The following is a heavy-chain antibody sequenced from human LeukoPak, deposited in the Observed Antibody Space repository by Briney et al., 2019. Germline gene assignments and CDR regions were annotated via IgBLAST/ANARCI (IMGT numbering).Heavy chain of an antibody. V-gene: IGHV3-74*01. Sequence: GRSLRLSCAASGFTFDDYAMHWVRQAPGKGLVWVSVIHSDGSTTAYADSVKGRFSISRDNAKNTVHLEMNSLRDEDTAVYYCARGGVGNFDIWGQGTMVTVSS. J-gene: IGHJ3*02. CDR2: IHSDGSTT. CDR3: ARGGVGNFDI. D-gene: IGHD7-27*01. CDR1: GFTFDDYA.